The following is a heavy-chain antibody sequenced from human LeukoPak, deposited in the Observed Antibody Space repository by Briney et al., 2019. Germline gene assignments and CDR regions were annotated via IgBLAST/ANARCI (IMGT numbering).Heavy chain of an antibody. V-gene: IGHV3-23*01. D-gene: IGHD1-26*01. CDR1: GFTFSSYA. CDR3: AKDFPGGYYSEDAFDI. J-gene: IGHJ3*02. CDR2: ISGSGGST. Sequence: GGSLRLSCAASGFTFSSYAMSWVRQAPGKGLEWVSAISGSGGSTYYADSVKGRFTISRDNSKNTLYLQMNSLRAEDTAVYYCAKDFPGGYYSEDAFDIWGQGTMVTVS.